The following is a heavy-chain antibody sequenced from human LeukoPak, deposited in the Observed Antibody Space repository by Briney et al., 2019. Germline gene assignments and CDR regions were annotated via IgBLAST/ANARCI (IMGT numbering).Heavy chain of an antibody. CDR3: ARDRETGIAVAGMGCDY. CDR1: GFTFSSYA. V-gene: IGHV3-30-3*01. J-gene: IGHJ4*02. D-gene: IGHD6-19*01. CDR2: ISYDAINK. Sequence: PGGSLRLSCAASGFTFSSYAITWVRQAPGKGLEWVTVISYDAINKYYADSVRGRFTISRDNSKNTLYLQMNSLRAEDTAVYYCARDRETGIAVAGMGCDYWGQGTLVTVSS.